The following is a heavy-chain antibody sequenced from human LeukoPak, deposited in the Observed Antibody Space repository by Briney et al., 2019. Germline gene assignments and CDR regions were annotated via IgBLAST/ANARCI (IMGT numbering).Heavy chain of an antibody. CDR3: ARVWELAWALGY. D-gene: IGHD1-26*01. Sequence: GASVKVSCKASGYTFTSYDINWVRQATGQGLEWMGWMNPNSGNTGYAQTFQGRVTMARNTSISTAYMELSSLRSEDTAVYYCARVWELAWALGYWGQGTLVTVSS. V-gene: IGHV1-8*01. CDR2: MNPNSGNT. CDR1: GYTFTSYD. J-gene: IGHJ4*02.